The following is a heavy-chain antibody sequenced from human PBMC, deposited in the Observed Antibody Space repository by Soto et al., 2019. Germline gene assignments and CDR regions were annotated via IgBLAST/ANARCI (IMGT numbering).Heavy chain of an antibody. V-gene: IGHV4-59*01. J-gene: IGHJ6*02. Sequence: SETLSLTCTVSGDSISSYYWSWIRQPPGKGLEWIGYIFYSGSTKYNPSLKSRVTISVDTSRTQFSLNLKSVTAADTAIYYCARDKGRYDSGMDVWGQGTTVTVSS. D-gene: IGHD3-9*01. CDR2: IFYSGST. CDR1: GDSISSYY. CDR3: ARDKGRYDSGMDV.